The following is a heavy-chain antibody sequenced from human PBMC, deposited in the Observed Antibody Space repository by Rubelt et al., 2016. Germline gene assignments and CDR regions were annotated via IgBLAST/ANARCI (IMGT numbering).Heavy chain of an antibody. CDR1: TLRSYW. CDR3: ARGPGGTRTDWADY. CDR2: INSDGSNT. D-gene: IGHD2-15*01. J-gene: IGHJ4*02. Sequence: TLRSYWMHWVRQAPRQGLVWVSRINSDGSNTNYADSVKGRFPISRDNAENTRYLQMNSLRAEDTAVYYCARGPGGTRTDWADYWGQGTLVTVSS. V-gene: IGHV3-74*01.